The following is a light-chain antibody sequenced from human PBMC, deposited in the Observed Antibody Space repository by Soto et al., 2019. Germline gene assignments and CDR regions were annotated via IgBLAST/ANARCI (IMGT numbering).Light chain of an antibody. J-gene: IGKJ2*01. CDR1: QSISSY. CDR2: KAS. Sequence: DIQMTQSPSTLSASVGDRVTITCRASQSISSYLAWYQQKPGKAPNLLIYKASTLESGVPSRFTGSGSGTEFTLTISSLQPDDFATYYCQQYNTYLYTFGQGTKLEIK. V-gene: IGKV1-5*03. CDR3: QQYNTYLYT.